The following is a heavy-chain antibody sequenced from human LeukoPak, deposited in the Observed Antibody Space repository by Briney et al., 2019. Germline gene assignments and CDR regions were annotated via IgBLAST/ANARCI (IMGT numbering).Heavy chain of an antibody. CDR1: GFTFSDYY. D-gene: IGHD5-18*01. V-gene: IGHV3-11*03. CDR3: ARYSWPIDY. J-gene: IGHJ4*02. CDR2: ISSSSSYT. Sequence: PGGSLTLSCAASGFTFSDYYMSWIRQAPGKGLEWVSYISSSSSYTNYADSVKGRFTISRDNAKNSLYLQMNSLRAEDTAVYYCARYSWPIDYWGQGTLVTVSS.